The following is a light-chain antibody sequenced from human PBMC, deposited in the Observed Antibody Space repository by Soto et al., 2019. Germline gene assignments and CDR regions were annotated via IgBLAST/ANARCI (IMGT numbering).Light chain of an antibody. J-gene: IGLJ2*01. CDR3: SSYASGAIVV. CDR1: SGDVGTYNR. V-gene: IGLV2-18*02. CDR2: EVS. Sequence: QSALTQPPSVSGAPGQSVTISCTGTSGDVGTYNRVSWYRQPPGTAPKLMIFEVSNRPSGVPDRFSGSKSGNTASLTISGLQTEDEADYYCSSYASGAIVVFGGGTKVTVL.